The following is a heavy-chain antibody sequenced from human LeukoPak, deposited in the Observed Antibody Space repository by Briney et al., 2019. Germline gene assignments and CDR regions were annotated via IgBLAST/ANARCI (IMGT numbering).Heavy chain of an antibody. D-gene: IGHD3-10*01. CDR3: TRDRGAGSYEDYYMDV. CDR2: IRSKAYGGTT. Sequence: GGSLRLSCAASGFTFSTYGMSWVRQAPGKGLEWVGFIRSKAYGGTTEYAASVKGRFTISRDDSKSIAYLQMNSLKTEDTAVYYCTRDRGAGSYEDYYMDVWGKGTTVTISS. V-gene: IGHV3-49*04. CDR1: GFTFSTYG. J-gene: IGHJ6*03.